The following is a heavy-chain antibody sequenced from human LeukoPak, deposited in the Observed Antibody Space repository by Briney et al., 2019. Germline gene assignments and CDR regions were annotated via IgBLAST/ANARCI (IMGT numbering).Heavy chain of an antibody. J-gene: IGHJ6*03. V-gene: IGHV1-2*02. CDR2: INPNSGGT. CDR3: ARNYYGSGSCRTKNYYYYYMDV. Sequence: ASVKVSCKASGYTFTGYYMHWVRQAPGQGLEWMGWINPNSGGTNYAQKFQGRVTMTRDTSISTTYMELSRLRSDDTAVYYCARNYYGSGSCRTKNYYYYYMDVWGKGTTVTISS. CDR1: GYTFTGYY. D-gene: IGHD3-10*01.